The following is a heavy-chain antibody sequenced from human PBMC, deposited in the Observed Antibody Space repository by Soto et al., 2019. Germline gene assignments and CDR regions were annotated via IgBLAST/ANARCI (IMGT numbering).Heavy chain of an antibody. CDR1: GFTFSSYS. Sequence: GRSLRLSCAASGFTFSSYSMNWVRQAPGKGLEWVSSISSSSSYIYYADSVKGRFTISRDNAKNSLYLQMNSLRAEDTAVYYCARDQDSSGWRYYFDYWGQGTLVTVSS. CDR3: ARDQDSSGWRYYFDY. V-gene: IGHV3-21*01. J-gene: IGHJ4*02. D-gene: IGHD6-19*01. CDR2: ISSSSSYI.